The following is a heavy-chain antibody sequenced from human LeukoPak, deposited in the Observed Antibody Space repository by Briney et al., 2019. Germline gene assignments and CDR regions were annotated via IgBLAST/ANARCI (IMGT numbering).Heavy chain of an antibody. D-gene: IGHD3-10*01. J-gene: IGHJ6*02. V-gene: IGHV4-59*01. CDR3: ARSLQYNNNNYFYYGMDV. CDR1: GGSISSYY. Sequence: PSETLSLTCTVSGGSISSYYWNWIRQPPGEGLEWIGYIHYSGSTNYNPSLKSRVTISVDTSKNQFSLKLNSVTAADTAVYYCARSLQYNNNNYFYYGMDVWAKGPRSPSP. CDR2: IHYSGST.